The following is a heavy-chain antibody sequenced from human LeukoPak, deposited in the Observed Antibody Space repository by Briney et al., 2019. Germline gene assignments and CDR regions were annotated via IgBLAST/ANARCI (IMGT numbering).Heavy chain of an antibody. CDR1: GGSISSSNW. Sequence: SETLSLTCAVSGGSISSSNWWSWVRQPPGKGLEWIGEIYHSGSTNYNPSLKSRVILSVDTSKNQFFLKLSSVTAADTAMYYCARGGPTVATLRDIWGQGTMVTVSS. CDR2: IYHSGST. CDR3: ARGGPTVATLRDI. V-gene: IGHV4-4*02. J-gene: IGHJ3*02. D-gene: IGHD4-23*01.